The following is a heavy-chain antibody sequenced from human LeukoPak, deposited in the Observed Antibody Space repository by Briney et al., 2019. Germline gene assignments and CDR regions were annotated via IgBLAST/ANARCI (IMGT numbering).Heavy chain of an antibody. Sequence: GGSLRLSCAASGFTFSSYAMTWVRQAPGKGLEWVSVIRGNGENTYYAGSVQGRFTISRDNAKNTLYLQLNSLIAEDAAVYYYAIETELGFDYWGQGTLVTVSS. D-gene: IGHD1-7*01. J-gene: IGHJ4*02. CDR1: GFTFSSYA. CDR2: IRGNGENT. CDR3: AIETELGFDY. V-gene: IGHV3-23*01.